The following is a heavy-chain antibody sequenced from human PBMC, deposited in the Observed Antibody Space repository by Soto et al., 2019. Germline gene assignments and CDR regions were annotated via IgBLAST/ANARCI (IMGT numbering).Heavy chain of an antibody. Sequence: QVQLVQSGAEVKKPGASVKVSCKASGYTFTGYYMHWVRQAPGQGLEWMGWLNPNSGGTNYAQKFQGRVTMTRETSISTAYMELSRLRSDDTAVYYCEVGGLVVPSWGNWFDPWGQGTLVTVSS. CDR1: GYTFTGYY. V-gene: IGHV1-2*02. D-gene: IGHD2-2*01. J-gene: IGHJ5*02. CDR2: LNPNSGGT. CDR3: EVGGLVVPSWGNWFDP.